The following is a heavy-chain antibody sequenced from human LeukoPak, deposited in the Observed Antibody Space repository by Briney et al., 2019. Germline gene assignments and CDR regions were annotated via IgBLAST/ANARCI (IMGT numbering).Heavy chain of an antibody. J-gene: IGHJ4*02. Sequence: ASVKVSCKASGYTFSSYYMHWVRQAPGQGIEWMGIINPSGGSTNYAQKFQGRVTMTRDMSTSTVYMDLSSLRSEDTAVYYCARGRLNYNSGGYYDNPHSDYWGQGTLVTVSS. CDR2: INPSGGST. D-gene: IGHD3-22*01. CDR3: ARGRLNYNSGGYYDNPHSDY. V-gene: IGHV1-46*01. CDR1: GYTFSSYY.